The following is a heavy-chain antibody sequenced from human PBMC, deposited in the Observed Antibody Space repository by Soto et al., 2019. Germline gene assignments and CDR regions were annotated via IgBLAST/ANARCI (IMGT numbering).Heavy chain of an antibody. Sequence: QVQLVQSGAEVKKPGSSVKVSCKASGGTFRTSTFTWVRQAPGQGLEWMGRTIPLLNVADYAQDFQGRVTITADKSRSTAYREPTSRTSKDTAVYYCARDSPIGSTYSGYDAIDSWGQGTLGTVSS. CDR2: TIPLLNVA. CDR1: GGTFRTST. CDR3: ARDSPIGSTYSGYDAIDS. V-gene: IGHV1-69*08. D-gene: IGHD5-12*01. J-gene: IGHJ4*02.